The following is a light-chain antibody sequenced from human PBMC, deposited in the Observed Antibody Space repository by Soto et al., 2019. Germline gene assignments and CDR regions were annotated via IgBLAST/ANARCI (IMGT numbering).Light chain of an antibody. CDR3: QQYTNWPSGLT. J-gene: IGKJ4*01. Sequence: DIVMTQSPATLSVSPGERATLSCRASQSVNYNVAWYQQKPGQAPRLLIYDASTRATGVPARFSGSGSGTEFTLTIRRLQSEDFVVYYCQQYTNWPSGLTVGG. CDR2: DAS. V-gene: IGKV3-15*01. CDR1: QSVNYN.